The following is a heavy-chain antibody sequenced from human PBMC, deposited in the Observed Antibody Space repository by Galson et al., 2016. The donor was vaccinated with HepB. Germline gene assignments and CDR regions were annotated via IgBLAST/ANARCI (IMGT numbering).Heavy chain of an antibody. D-gene: IGHD6-13*01. CDR2: ISSGSSYI. J-gene: IGHJ3*02. V-gene: IGHV3-21*01. Sequence: SLRLSCAASGFTLSSFEMNWVRQAPGKGLEWVSSISSGSSYIYYADSVKGRFTISRDNVKKSLYLQMNSLRPEDTAVYYCARVREQQLLDAFDIWGQGTMVTVSS. CDR3: ARVREQQLLDAFDI. CDR1: GFTLSSFE.